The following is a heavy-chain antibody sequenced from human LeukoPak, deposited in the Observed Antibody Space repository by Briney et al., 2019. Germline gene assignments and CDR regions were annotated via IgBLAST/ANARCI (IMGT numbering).Heavy chain of an antibody. CDR2: IYHSGST. V-gene: IGHV4-39*07. CDR1: GSSISSSSYY. CDR3: ARDETHDSSGYYYYFDY. J-gene: IGHJ4*02. Sequence: PSETLSLTCTVSGSSISSSSYYWGWIRQPPGKGLEWIGSIYHSGSTYYNPSLKSRVTISVDTSKNQFSLKLSSVTAADTAVYYCARDETHDSSGYYYYFDYWGQGTLVTVSS. D-gene: IGHD3-22*01.